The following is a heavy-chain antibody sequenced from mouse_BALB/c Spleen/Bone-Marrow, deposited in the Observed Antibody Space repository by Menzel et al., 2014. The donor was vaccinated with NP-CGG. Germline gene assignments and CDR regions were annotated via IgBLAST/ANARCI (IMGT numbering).Heavy chain of an antibody. Sequence: QVQLKQSGAELVKPGASVKLSCGASGYTFTNYWMHWVNQRPGQGLEWIGEINPTNGRSNYNEKFKSKATLTVDKSSSTAYMQLSSLTSEDSAVYYCARRGDYYGAMDYWGQGTSVTVSS. CDR2: INPTNGRS. D-gene: IGHD1-1*01. J-gene: IGHJ4*01. CDR1: GYTFTNYW. V-gene: IGHV1S81*02. CDR3: ARRGDYYGAMDY.